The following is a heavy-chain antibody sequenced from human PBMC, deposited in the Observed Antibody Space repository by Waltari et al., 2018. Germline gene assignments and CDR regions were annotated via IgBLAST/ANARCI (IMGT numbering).Heavy chain of an antibody. CDR3: ASKLGATRRGRPGPDEYYFDY. CDR1: GYTFTSYG. V-gene: IGHV1-18*01. CDR2: GRDYNGTT. J-gene: IGHJ4*02. Sequence: QVQLVQSGAGVKEPGASVKVSCKASGYTFTSYGSSWVRQAPGQGLEWMGWGRDYNGTTKTSPKFQGSVTLTRDISASTADMELSSLSSEDTAGYYCASKLGATRRGRPGPDEYYFDYWGQGTLVTVSS. D-gene: IGHD1-26*01.